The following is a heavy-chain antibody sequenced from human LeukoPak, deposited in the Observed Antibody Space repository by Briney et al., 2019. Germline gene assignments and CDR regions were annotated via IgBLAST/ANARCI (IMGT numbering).Heavy chain of an antibody. J-gene: IGHJ5*02. CDR1: GYTLTELS. CDR3: ATVLGLRVLKIAARPVSWFDP. D-gene: IGHD6-6*01. Sequence: ASVKVSCKVSGYTLTELSMHWVRQALGKGLEWMGGFDPEDGETIYAQKFQGRVTMTEDTSTDTAYMELSSLRSEDTAVYYCATVLGLRVLKIAARPVSWFDPWGQGTLVTVSS. V-gene: IGHV1-24*01. CDR2: FDPEDGET.